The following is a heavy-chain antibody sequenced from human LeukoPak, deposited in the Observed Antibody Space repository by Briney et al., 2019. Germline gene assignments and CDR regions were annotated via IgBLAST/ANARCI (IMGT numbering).Heavy chain of an antibody. CDR3: ARGCYGITMVRGVITPLYYYYGMDV. CDR1: GGSISSSSYY. V-gene: IGHV4-39*07. Sequence: PSETLSLTCTVSGGSISSSSYYWSWIRQPPGKGLEWIGEINHSGSTNYNPSLKSRVTISVDTSKNQFSLKLSSVTAADTAVYYCARGCYGITMVRGVITPLYYYYGMDVWGKGTTVTVSS. D-gene: IGHD3-10*01. J-gene: IGHJ6*04. CDR2: INHSGST.